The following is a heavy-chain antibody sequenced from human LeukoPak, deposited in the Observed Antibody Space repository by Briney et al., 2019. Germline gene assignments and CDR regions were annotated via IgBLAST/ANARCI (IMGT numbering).Heavy chain of an antibody. Sequence: PGGSLRLSCAASGFTFSSYAMSWVRQAPGKGLEWVSANSGSGGSTYYADSVKGRFTISRDNSKNTLYLQMNSLRAEDTAVYYCAKLGAAAGRNWYVYWGQGTLVTVSS. CDR1: GFTFSSYA. V-gene: IGHV3-23*01. CDR2: NSGSGGST. J-gene: IGHJ4*02. CDR3: AKLGAAAGRNWYVY. D-gene: IGHD6-13*01.